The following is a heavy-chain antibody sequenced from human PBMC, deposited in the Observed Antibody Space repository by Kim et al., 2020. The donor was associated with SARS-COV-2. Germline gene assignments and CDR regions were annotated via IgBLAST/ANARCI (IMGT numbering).Heavy chain of an antibody. CDR1: GFTFSSYA. Sequence: GGSLRLSCAASGFTFSSYAMSWVRQAPGKGLEWVSAISGSGGSTYYADSVKGRFTISRDNSKNTLYLQMNSLRAEDTAVYYCAKARYCSSTSCYRHYYYGMDVWGQGTTVTVSS. CDR2: ISGSGGST. V-gene: IGHV3-23*01. D-gene: IGHD2-2*02. CDR3: AKARYCSSTSCYRHYYYGMDV. J-gene: IGHJ6*02.